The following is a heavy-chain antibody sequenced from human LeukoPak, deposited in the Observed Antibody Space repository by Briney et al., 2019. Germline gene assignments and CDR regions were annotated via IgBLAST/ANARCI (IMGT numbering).Heavy chain of an antibody. CDR1: GGTFSSYA. CDR3: PRAPWDYYGSGSYYPGGYYYYMDV. CDR2: IIPIFGTA. V-gene: IGHV1-69*05. D-gene: IGHD3-10*01. J-gene: IGHJ6*03. Sequence: SVKVSCKASGGTFSSYAISWVRQAPGQGLEWMGGIIPIFGTANYAQKFQGRVTITTDESTSTAYMELSSLRSEDTAVYYCPRAPWDYYGSGSYYPGGYYYYMDVWGKGTTVTVSS.